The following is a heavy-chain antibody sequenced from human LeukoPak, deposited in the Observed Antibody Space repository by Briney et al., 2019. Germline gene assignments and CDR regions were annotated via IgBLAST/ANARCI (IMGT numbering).Heavy chain of an antibody. CDR2: IAYDGSRA. CDR1: GFTFGGYG. J-gene: IGHJ4*02. Sequence: GGSLRLSCAGSGFTFGGYGMQWFRQTPGKGLEWVAVIAYDGSRAFYADSVKGRFTISRDNSKYTMSVQMDDVRAEDAAVYYCTIYNNDHFDYWGQGTLVTVSS. D-gene: IGHD1-14*01. CDR3: TIYNNDHFDY. V-gene: IGHV3-33*03.